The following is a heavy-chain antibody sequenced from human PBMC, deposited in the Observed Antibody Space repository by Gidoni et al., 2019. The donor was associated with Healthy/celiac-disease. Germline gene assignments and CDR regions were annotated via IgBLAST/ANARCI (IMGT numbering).Heavy chain of an antibody. CDR3: ARQMTTVAVYYYYGMDV. CDR2: IYYSGST. D-gene: IGHD4-4*01. CDR1: GGPISSGGYY. Sequence: QVQLQESGPGLVKPSQTLSLTCTVSGGPISSGGYYWSWIRQHPGKGLEWIGYIYYSGSTYYNPSLKSRVTISVDTSKNQFSLKLSSVTAADTAVYYCARQMTTVAVYYYYGMDVWGQGTTVTVSS. V-gene: IGHV4-31*03. J-gene: IGHJ6*02.